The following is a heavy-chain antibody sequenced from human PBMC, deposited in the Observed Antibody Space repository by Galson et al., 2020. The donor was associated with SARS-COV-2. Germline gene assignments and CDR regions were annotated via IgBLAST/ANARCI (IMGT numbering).Heavy chain of an antibody. CDR3: AHIIMITFGGVIVKDLDAFDI. Sequence: KMSGPTLVKPTQTLTLTCTFSGFSLSASGVGVGWIRQPPGKALEWLALIYWDDDKRYSPSLKSRLTITKDTSKNQVVLTMTNMDPVDTATYYCAHIIMITFGGVIVKDLDAFDIWGQGTMVTVSS. CDR2: IYWDDDK. CDR1: GFSLSASGVG. J-gene: IGHJ3*02. V-gene: IGHV2-5*02. D-gene: IGHD3-16*02.